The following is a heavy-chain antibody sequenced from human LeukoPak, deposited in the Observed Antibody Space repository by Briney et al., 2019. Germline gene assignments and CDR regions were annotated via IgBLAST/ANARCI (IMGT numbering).Heavy chain of an antibody. V-gene: IGHV3-48*01. Sequence: GGSLRLSCAASGFTFSSYSMNWVRQAPGKGLEWVSYISSSSSTIYYADSVKGRFTISRDNAKNSLYLQMNSLRAEDTAVYYCARAARITMIVVVRDYFDYWGQGTLVTVSS. CDR3: ARAARITMIVVVRDYFDY. CDR1: GFTFSSYS. CDR2: ISSSSSTI. J-gene: IGHJ4*02. D-gene: IGHD3-22*01.